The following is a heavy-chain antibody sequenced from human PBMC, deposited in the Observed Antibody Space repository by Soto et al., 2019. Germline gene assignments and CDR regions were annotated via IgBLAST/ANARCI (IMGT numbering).Heavy chain of an antibody. Sequence: QVQLVQSGAEVQRPGASVKVSCKASGYTFTRHYMHWVRQAPGQGLEWMGWIDPTSGDTNFAQSFPGRVSMTRDTSINTAYMEFQSLTSDGAAVYFCATHRPEMVTLYYWGQGTLVTVSS. CDR3: ATHRPEMVTLYY. J-gene: IGHJ4*02. CDR2: IDPTSGDT. CDR1: GYTFTRHY. D-gene: IGHD5-18*01. V-gene: IGHV1-2*02.